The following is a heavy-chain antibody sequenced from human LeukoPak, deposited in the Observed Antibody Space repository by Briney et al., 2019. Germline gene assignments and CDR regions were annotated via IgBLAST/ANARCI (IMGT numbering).Heavy chain of an antibody. CDR3: ATERATAPYYKYYFDY. D-gene: IGHD3-22*01. V-gene: IGHV1-24*01. J-gene: IGHJ4*02. CDR2: FDPEDGET. Sequence: ASVKVSCKVSGYTLTELSMHWVRQAPGKGLEWIGGFDPEDGETIYAQKFQGRVTMTEDTSTDTAYMELSSLRSEDTAVYYCATERATAPYYKYYFDYWGQGALVTVSS. CDR1: GYTLTELS.